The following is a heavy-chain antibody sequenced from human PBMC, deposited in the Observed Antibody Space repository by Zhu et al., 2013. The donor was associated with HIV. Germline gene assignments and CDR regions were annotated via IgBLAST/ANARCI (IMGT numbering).Heavy chain of an antibody. CDR3: ATSMVATRDY. CDR1: GYTFTSYD. V-gene: IGHV1-8*01. Sequence: QVQLMQSGAEVKKPGASVKVSCKASGYTFTSYDINWVRQATGQGLEWMGWMNPDSANTGYAQKFRGRITMTRDTSRNTAYMELSSLRSEDTAVYYCATSMVATRDYWGQGTLVTVSS. D-gene: IGHD5-12*01. CDR2: MNPDSANT. J-gene: IGHJ4*02.